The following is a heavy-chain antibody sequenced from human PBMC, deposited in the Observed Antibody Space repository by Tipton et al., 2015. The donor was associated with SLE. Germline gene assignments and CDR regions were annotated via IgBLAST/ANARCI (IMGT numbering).Heavy chain of an antibody. Sequence: TLSLTCAVSGYSISSGYYWAWIRQPPGKGLEWIASIHHSGSTHYNPSLKSRVTISRDTSKNQFSLKLTSVTAADTAVYYCARKASCTRSSCSGFDPWGQGTLVTVSS. D-gene: IGHD2-2*01. CDR1: GYSISSGYY. CDR3: ARKASCTRSSCSGFDP. CDR2: IHHSGST. J-gene: IGHJ5*02. V-gene: IGHV4-38-2*01.